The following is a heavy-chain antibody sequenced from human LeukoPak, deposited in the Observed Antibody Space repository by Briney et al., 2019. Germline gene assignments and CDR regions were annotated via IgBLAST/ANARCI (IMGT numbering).Heavy chain of an antibody. J-gene: IGHJ4*02. D-gene: IGHD3-10*01. CDR1: GYIFTSYW. CDR2: IYPGDSDT. CDR3: ARITMVRGAPEPSDY. V-gene: IGHV5-51*01. Sequence: GESLKISCKGSGYIFTSYWIGWVRRMPGKGLEWMGIIYPGDSDTRYSPSFQGQVTISADKSISTAYPQWSSLKASDTAMYYCARITMVRGAPEPSDYWGQGTLVTVSS.